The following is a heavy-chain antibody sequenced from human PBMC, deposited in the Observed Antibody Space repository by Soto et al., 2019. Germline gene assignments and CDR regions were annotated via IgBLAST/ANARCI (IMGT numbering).Heavy chain of an antibody. CDR1: GGSISSYY. D-gene: IGHD3-10*01. CDR2: IYYSGST. V-gene: IGHV4-59*01. CDR3: ARRRLVEQYYYGSGSLFDY. Sequence: SETLSLTCTVSGGSISSYYWSWIRQPPGKGLEWIGYIYYSGSTNYNPSLKSRVTISVDTSKNQFSLKLSSVTAADTAVYYCARRRLVEQYYYGSGSLFDYWGQGTLVTVSS. J-gene: IGHJ4*02.